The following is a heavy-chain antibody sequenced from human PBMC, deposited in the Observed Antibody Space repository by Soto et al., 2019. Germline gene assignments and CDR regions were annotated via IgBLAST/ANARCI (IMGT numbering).Heavy chain of an antibody. Sequence: SQTFSLTCVISGDSVSSNSAAWNWIRQSPSRGLEWLGRTYYRSKLYNDYAVSVKSRISINPDTPKNQFSLHLNSVTPEDTAVYYCVRSYSSGWQNWFDTWGQGTPVTVSS. V-gene: IGHV6-1*01. CDR1: GDSVSSNSAA. CDR2: TYYRSKLYN. D-gene: IGHD6-19*01. J-gene: IGHJ5*02. CDR3: VRSYSSGWQNWFDT.